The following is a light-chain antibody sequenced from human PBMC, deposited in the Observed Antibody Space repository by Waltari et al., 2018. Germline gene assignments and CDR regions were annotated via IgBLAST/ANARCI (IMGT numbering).Light chain of an antibody. CDR1: ILGNKY. CDR2: QDP. J-gene: IGLJ3*02. Sequence: SYELTQPPSVSVSPGQTASITCSGDILGNKYASWYQQKPGQSPLLVIYQDPKRPSELPERFSGSKSANAATLTLTGTQAVDEADYYCQALGTGAWVFGGGTKLTVL. CDR3: QALGTGAWV. V-gene: IGLV3-1*01.